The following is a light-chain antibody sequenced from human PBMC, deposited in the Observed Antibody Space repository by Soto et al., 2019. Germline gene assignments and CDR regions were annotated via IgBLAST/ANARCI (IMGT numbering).Light chain of an antibody. CDR2: DNS. Sequence: QSVLTQPPSASGTPGQRVTISCSGSSSSIGSNSVYWYQHLPGTAPQLLIYDNSQRPSGVPDRFSGSKSGTSASLAISGLRSEDEADYSCATWDDSLSGYVFGTGTKVTVL. J-gene: IGLJ1*01. V-gene: IGLV1-47*02. CDR1: SSSIGSNS. CDR3: ATWDDSLSGYV.